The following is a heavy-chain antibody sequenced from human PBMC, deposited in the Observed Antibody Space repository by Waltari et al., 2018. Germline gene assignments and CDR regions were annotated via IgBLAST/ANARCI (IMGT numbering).Heavy chain of an antibody. CDR2: ISDDGTQK. V-gene: IGHV3-30-3*01. Sequence: QLQLVESGGGVVPPGGSLRLSCAGSGFRFSDYALHWVRQSPGRGLEWVAVISDDGTQKYFADSVRGRFTISRDNSKNIFYLQMDSLRNDDTGVYYCTRDEGFYYYYGLDVWGQGTTVNVSS. J-gene: IGHJ6*02. CDR3: TRDEGFYYYYGLDV. CDR1: GFRFSDYA.